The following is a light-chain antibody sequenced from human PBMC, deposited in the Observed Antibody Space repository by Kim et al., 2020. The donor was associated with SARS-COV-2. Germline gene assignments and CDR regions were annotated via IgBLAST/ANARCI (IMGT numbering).Light chain of an antibody. CDR1: SRRSYY. CDR2: GKN. V-gene: IGLV3-19*01. Sequence: AWGKTGRNTCQGDSRRSYYATWYQQKPGQAPILVIYGKNNRPSRIPGRFSGSSAGNTASLTITGTQAGDEADYYCNSRGSNNNVLFGGGTQLTVL. CDR3: NSRGSNNNVL. J-gene: IGLJ2*01.